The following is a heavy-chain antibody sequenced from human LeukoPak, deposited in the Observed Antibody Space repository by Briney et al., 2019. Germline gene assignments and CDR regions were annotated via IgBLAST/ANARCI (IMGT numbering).Heavy chain of an antibody. D-gene: IGHD6-13*01. V-gene: IGHV4-39*01. Sequence: SETLYLTCTVSGGSIGSSSYYWGWIRQPPGKGLEWIGCIYYNGATYYNPSLKGRVSISTDTSKNQFSLKLSSVTAADTAVYFCTSRRPIAAAEVWGQGTLLTVSS. CDR1: GGSIGSSSYY. CDR3: TSRRPIAAAEV. CDR2: IYYNGAT. J-gene: IGHJ4*02.